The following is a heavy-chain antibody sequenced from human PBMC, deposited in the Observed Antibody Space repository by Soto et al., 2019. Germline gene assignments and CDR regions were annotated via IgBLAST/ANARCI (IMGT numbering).Heavy chain of an antibody. CDR1: GFTFSSYG. V-gene: IGHV3-30*18. J-gene: IGHJ6*02. D-gene: IGHD6-13*01. CDR2: ISYDGSNK. Sequence: GGSLRLSCAASGFTFSSYGMHWVRQAPGKGLEWVAVISYDGSNKYYADSVKGRFTISRDDSKNTLYLQMNSLGAEDTAVYYCAKVIWGIAAAGTKVYYYYYGMDVWGQGTTVTV. CDR3: AKVIWGIAAAGTKVYYYYYGMDV.